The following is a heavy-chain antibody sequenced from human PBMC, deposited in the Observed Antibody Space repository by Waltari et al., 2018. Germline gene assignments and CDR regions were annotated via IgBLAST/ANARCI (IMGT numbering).Heavy chain of an antibody. CDR3: VKDTDQGGALH. J-gene: IGHJ1*01. Sequence: EVQLVESGGGLVQPGRSLRLSCAGSGSTFEEHAMHWVRQTPGKGLEWVAGIFWSSGNVGYADSVRGRFTISRDKAKNSLYLQINILRPEDTALYYCVKDTDQGGALHWGQGTLVTVSS. CDR1: GSTFEEHA. CDR2: IFWSSGNV. V-gene: IGHV3-9*01. D-gene: IGHD3-16*01.